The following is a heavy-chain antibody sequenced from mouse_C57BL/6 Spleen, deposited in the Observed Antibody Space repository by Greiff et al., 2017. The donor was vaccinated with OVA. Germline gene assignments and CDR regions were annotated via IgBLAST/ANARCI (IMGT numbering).Heavy chain of an antibody. D-gene: IGHD4-1*01. Sequence: EVKLVESGAELVRPGASVKLSCTASGFNIKDDYMHWVKQRPEQGLEWIGWIDPENGDTEYASKFQGKATITADTSSNTAYLQLSSLTSEDTAVYYCTTPNWAFDYWGQGTTLTVSS. CDR1: GFNIKDDY. CDR2: IDPENGDT. CDR3: TTPNWAFDY. V-gene: IGHV14-4*01. J-gene: IGHJ2*01.